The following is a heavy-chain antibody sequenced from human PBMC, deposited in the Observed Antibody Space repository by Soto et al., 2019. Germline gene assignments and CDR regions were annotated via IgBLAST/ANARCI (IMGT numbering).Heavy chain of an antibody. CDR3: AKAPVRGVIIGYYMDV. CDR1: GFTFSSYA. J-gene: IGHJ6*03. V-gene: IGHV3-23*01. CDR2: ISGSGGST. Sequence: GGSLRLSRAASGFTFSSYAMSWVRQAPGKGLEWVSAISGSGGSTYYADSVKGRFTISRDNSKNTLYLQMNSLRAEDTAVYYCAKAPVRGVIIGYYMDVWGKGTTVTVSS. D-gene: IGHD3-10*01.